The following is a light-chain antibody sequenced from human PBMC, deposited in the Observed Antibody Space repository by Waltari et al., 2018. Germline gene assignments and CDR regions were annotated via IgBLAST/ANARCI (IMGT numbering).Light chain of an antibody. CDR2: WAS. J-gene: IGKJ2*01. CDR1: QSVLYSSNNENF. V-gene: IGKV4-1*01. CDR3: QQYYNHPQT. Sequence: DIVMTQSPDSLAVSLGERATINCKSSQSVLYSSNNENFLAWYQQKPGQPPKLLIHWASILYSGVPDRFSGSGSGTDFTRTISSLQAEDVAVYYCQQYYNHPQTFGQGTKLEI.